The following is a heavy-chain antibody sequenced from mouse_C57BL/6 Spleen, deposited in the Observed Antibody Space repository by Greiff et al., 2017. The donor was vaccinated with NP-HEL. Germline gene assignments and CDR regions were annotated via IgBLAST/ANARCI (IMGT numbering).Heavy chain of an antibody. CDR2: IDPSDSYT. Sequence: VQLQQPGAELVMPGASVKLSCKASGYTFTSYWMHWVKQRPGQGLEWIGEIDPSDSYTNYNQKFKGKSTLTVDKSSSTAYMQLSSLTSEDSAVYYCARSYGYPYYFDYWGQGTTLTVSS. D-gene: IGHD2-2*01. CDR3: ARSYGYPYYFDY. CDR1: GYTFTSYW. V-gene: IGHV1-69*01. J-gene: IGHJ2*01.